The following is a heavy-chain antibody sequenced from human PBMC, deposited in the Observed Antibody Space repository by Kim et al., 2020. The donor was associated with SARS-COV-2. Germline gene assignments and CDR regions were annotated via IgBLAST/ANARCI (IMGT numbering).Heavy chain of an antibody. V-gene: IGHV4-59*08. D-gene: IGHD5-18*01. CDR3: ARTVATAMNAYMDV. Sequence: SETLSLTCTVSGGSISGYYWSWIRQPPGKGLEWIGYLYYIGSTNYNPSLKSRVSISVDKSKNQFSLRLSSVAAADTAVYYCARTVATAMNAYMDVWGKGT. CDR2: LYYIGST. J-gene: IGHJ6*03. CDR1: GGSISGYY.